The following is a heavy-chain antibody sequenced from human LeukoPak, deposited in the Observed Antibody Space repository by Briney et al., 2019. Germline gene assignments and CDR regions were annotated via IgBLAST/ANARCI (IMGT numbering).Heavy chain of an antibody. CDR3: TRYPTRRITMVRGVIAWFDP. CDR2: ISAYNGNT. J-gene: IGHJ5*02. V-gene: IGHV1-18*04. D-gene: IGHD3-10*01. CDR1: GYTFTSYG. Sequence: ASVKVSCKASGYTFTSYGISWVRQAPGQGLEWMGWISAYNGNTNYAQKLQGRVTMTTDTSTSTAYMELRSLRSDDTAVYYCTRYPTRRITMVRGVIAWFDPWGQRTLVTVSS.